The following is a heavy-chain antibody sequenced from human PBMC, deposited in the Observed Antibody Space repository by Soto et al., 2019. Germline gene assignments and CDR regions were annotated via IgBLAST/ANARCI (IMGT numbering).Heavy chain of an antibody. J-gene: IGHJ4*02. Sequence: TLSLTCAVSCGSSSGSYYYCVCLRQSPGKGPEWIGSVFYTGFTSYNPSLESRVSVSVDTSKNQFSLKVSGVSAADTAVYYCATSQKGYNWNYFDHWGQGALVTVSS. CDR2: VFYTGFT. V-gene: IGHV4-39*01. D-gene: IGHD1-20*01. CDR3: ATSQKGYNWNYFDH. CDR1: CGSSSGSYYY.